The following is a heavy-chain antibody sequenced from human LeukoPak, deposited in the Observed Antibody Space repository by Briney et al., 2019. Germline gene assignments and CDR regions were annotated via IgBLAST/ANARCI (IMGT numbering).Heavy chain of an antibody. V-gene: IGHV3-21*01. J-gene: IGHJ4*02. D-gene: IGHD6-19*01. CDR3: ARGPRGWGFIGYYFDY. CDR1: GFTFSSYS. CDR2: ISSSSSYI. Sequence: GGSLRLSCAASGFTFSSYSMNWVRQAPGKGLEWVSSISSSSSYIYYADSVKGRFTISRDNAKNSLYLQMNSLRAEDTAVYYCARGPRGWGFIGYYFDYWGQGTLVTVSS.